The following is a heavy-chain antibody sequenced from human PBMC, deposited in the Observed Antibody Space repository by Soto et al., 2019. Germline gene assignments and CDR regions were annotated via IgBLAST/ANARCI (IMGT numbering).Heavy chain of an antibody. CDR1: GYTFTSYG. V-gene: IGHV1-18*01. Sequence: QVQLVQSGAEVKKPGASVKVSCKASGYTFTSYGISWVRQAPGQGLEWMGWISANNGNTNYAQKLQGRVTMTTDTSTSTGYRERRSLRSDGTAVYYCARDRGSYALDYWGQGTLVTVSS. CDR2: ISANNGNT. J-gene: IGHJ4*02. D-gene: IGHD1-26*01. CDR3: ARDRGSYALDY.